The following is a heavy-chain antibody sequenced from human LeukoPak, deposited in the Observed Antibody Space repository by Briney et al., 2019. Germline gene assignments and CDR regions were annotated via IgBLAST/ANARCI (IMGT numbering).Heavy chain of an antibody. V-gene: IGHV1-69*04. CDR3: AKANWVSNADAVW. CDR1: GGTFSSFA. D-gene: IGHD1-1*01. J-gene: IGHJ4*02. Sequence: SVKVSCKASGGTFSSFAISWVRQAPGQGLEWMGRIIPILGIANYAQKFQGRVTITADKSTSTAYMELSSLRSEDTAIYYCAKANWVSNADAVWWGQGTQVTVYS. CDR2: IIPILGIA.